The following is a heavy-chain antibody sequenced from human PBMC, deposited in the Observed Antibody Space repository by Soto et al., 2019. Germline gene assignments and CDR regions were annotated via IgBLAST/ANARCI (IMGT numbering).Heavy chain of an antibody. D-gene: IGHD6-19*01. J-gene: IGHJ5*02. CDR3: ARHQIAVADTRVDP. CDR1: GASISSSSYY. CDR2: IYYSGST. Sequence: SETLSLTCTVSGASISSSSYYWGWIRQPPGKGLEWIGSIYYSGSTYYNPPLKSRVTISVDTSKNQCSLKLSSVTAADTAVYYCARHQIAVADTRVDPWGQGTLVTVSS. V-gene: IGHV4-39*01.